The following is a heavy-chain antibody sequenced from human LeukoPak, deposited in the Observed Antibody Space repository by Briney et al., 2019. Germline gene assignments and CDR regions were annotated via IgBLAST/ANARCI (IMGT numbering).Heavy chain of an antibody. Sequence: SETLSLTCTVSGGSISSGSYYWSWIRQPAGKGLEWIGRIYTSGSTNYNPSLKSRVTISVDTSKNQFSLKLSSVTAADTAVYYCARGYCSGGSCYLAVAFDIWGQGTMVTVSS. D-gene: IGHD2-15*01. V-gene: IGHV4-61*02. J-gene: IGHJ3*02. CDR3: ARGYCSGGSCYLAVAFDI. CDR2: IYTSGST. CDR1: GGSISSGSYY.